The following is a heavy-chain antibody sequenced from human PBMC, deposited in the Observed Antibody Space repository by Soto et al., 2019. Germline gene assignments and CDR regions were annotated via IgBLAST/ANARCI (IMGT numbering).Heavy chain of an antibody. CDR1: GFTFSNYA. J-gene: IGHJ4*02. CDR2: ISGSGGTT. D-gene: IGHD6-19*01. V-gene: IGHV3-23*01. Sequence: GGSLRLSCAASGFTFSNYAMSWVRQAPGKGLEWVSAISGSGGTTYYADSVKGRFTISRDNSKNTLYVQMNYLRVEDTAVYYCAKDPRPPYSSGWAFDYWGQGTLVTVSS. CDR3: AKDPRPPYSSGWAFDY.